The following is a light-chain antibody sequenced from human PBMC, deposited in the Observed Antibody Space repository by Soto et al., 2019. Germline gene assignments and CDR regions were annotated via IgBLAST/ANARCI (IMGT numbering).Light chain of an antibody. CDR3: SSYTSSSTLENV. J-gene: IGLJ1*01. V-gene: IGLV2-14*01. CDR1: SSDVGGYSY. Sequence: HSALTQPASVSGSPGQSITISCTGTSSDVGGYSYVSWYQQHPGKAPKLMIYDVSNRPSGVSNRFSGSKSGNTASLTISGLQAEDEADYYCSSYTSSSTLENVFGTGTKLTVL. CDR2: DVS.